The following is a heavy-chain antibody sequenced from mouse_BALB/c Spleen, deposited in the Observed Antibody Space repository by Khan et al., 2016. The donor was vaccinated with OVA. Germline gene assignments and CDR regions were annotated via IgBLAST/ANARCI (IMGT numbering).Heavy chain of an antibody. Sequence: EVELVEPGGDLVKPGGSLKLSCAASGFTFSSYGMSWVRQTPDKRLEWVAAISSGGSYTYYPDSLKERFTISRDNAKNTLYLQMSSLKSEDTAMYYCARRAGYDAGYAMDYWGQGTSVTVSS. CDR2: ISSGGSYT. CDR3: ARRAGYDAGYAMDY. CDR1: GFTFSSYG. J-gene: IGHJ4*01. V-gene: IGHV5-6*02. D-gene: IGHD2-2*01.